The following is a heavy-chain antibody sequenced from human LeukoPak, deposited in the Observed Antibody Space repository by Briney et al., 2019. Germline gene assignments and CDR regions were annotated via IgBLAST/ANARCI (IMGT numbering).Heavy chain of an antibody. Sequence: SETLSLTCTVSGGAISSYYWRWIRRPPGKGLDWIGYIYYSGNTKYNPSLKSRVTISVDTSKNQFSLKLSSVTAADTAVYYCARVVDYGDYGSPGYYYYMDVWGKGTTVTVSS. CDR3: ARVVDYGDYGSPGYYYYMDV. J-gene: IGHJ6*03. D-gene: IGHD4-17*01. V-gene: IGHV4-59*01. CDR2: IYYSGNT. CDR1: GGAISSYY.